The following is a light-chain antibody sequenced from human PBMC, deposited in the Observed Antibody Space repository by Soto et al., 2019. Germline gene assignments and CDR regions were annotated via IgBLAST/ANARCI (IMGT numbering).Light chain of an antibody. J-gene: IGLJ1*01. CDR1: ISNIGSNT. CDR2: SNN. V-gene: IGLV1-44*01. Sequence: SLLTQPPSTSGTPGQRFTISCSGSISNIGSNTVTWYQQLPGTAPKLLIYSNNHRPSGVPDRFSGSKSGTSASLAISGLQSEDEADYYCAAWDDSLNGSYVFGTGTKVTVL. CDR3: AAWDDSLNGSYV.